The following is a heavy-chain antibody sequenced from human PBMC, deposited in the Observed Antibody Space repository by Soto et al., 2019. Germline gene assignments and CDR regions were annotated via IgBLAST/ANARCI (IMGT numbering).Heavy chain of an antibody. J-gene: IGHJ1*01. CDR1: GGSFSGYY. CDR2: INHSGST. V-gene: IGHV4-34*01. Sequence: ASETLSLTCAVYGGSFSGYYWSWIRQPPGKGLEWIGEINHSGSTNYNPSLKSRVTISVDTSKNQFSLKLSSVTAADTAVYYCARYVFTPAEYFQHWGQGTLVTVSS. CDR3: ARYVFTPAEYFQH. D-gene: IGHD2-21*01.